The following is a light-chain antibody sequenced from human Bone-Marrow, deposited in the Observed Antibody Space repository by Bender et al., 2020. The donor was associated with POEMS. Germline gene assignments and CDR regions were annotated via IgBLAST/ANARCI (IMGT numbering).Light chain of an antibody. CDR3: SSYSGSSTLI. J-gene: IGLJ2*01. Sequence: QSALTQPASVSGSPGQSITISCIGTTSDIGIFDYVSWFQHRPGHVPKLLIYDATDRPSGVSHRFSGSKSGNTASLTISGLQAEDDADYYCSSYSGSSTLIFGGGTKVTVL. CDR1: TSDIGIFDY. CDR2: DAT. V-gene: IGLV2-14*03.